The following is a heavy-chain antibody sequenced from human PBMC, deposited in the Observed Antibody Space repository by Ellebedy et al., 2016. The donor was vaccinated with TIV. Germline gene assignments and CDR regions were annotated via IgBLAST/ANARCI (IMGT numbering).Heavy chain of an antibody. V-gene: IGHV4-34*01. CDR1: GGSFSGYY. CDR3: ASEGRVRETITLGWFDP. CDR2: INHSGST. Sequence: GSLRLSXAVYGGSFSGYYWSWIRQPPGKGLEWIGEINHSGSTNYNPSLKSRVTISVDTSKNQFSLKLSSVTAADTAVYYCASEGRVRETITLGWFDPWGQGTLVTVSS. J-gene: IGHJ5*02. D-gene: IGHD3-10*01.